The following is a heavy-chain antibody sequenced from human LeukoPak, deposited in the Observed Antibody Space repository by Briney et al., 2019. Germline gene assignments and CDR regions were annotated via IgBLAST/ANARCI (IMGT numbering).Heavy chain of an antibody. CDR2: INEDGSET. D-gene: IGHD1-26*01. V-gene: IGHV3-7*01. CDR1: GFTFSSSW. J-gene: IGHJ4*02. CDR3: ARGRVGEPPSDY. Sequence: GGSLRLSCAASGFTFSSSWMIWVRQAPGKGLEWVASINEDGSETYYVDSVKGRFTVSRDNAGKSLYVQMNSLRAEDTAVYYCARGRVGEPPSDYWGQGTLVTVSS.